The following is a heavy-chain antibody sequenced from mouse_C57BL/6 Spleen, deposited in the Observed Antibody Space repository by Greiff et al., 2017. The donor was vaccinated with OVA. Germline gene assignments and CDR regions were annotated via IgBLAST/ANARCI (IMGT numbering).Heavy chain of an antibody. D-gene: IGHD1-1*01. V-gene: IGHV1-15*01. CDR1: GYTFTDYE. J-gene: IGHJ3*01. Sequence: QVQLKESGAELVRPGASVTLSCKASGYTFTDYEMHWVKQTPVHGLEWIGAIDPETGGTAYNQKFKGKAILTADKSSSTAYMELRSLTTEDSAVYYSTRCNCGSSYWFAYWGQGTLVTVSA. CDR3: TRCNCGSSYWFAY. CDR2: IDPETGGT.